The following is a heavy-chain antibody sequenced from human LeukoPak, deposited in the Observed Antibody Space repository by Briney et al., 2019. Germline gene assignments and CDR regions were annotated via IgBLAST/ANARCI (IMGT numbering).Heavy chain of an antibody. J-gene: IGHJ5*02. CDR2: ISYDGSNK. Sequence: PGGSLRLSCAASGFTFSNYWIHWVRQAPGKGLEWVAVISYDGSNKYYADSVKGRFTISRDNSKNTLYLQMNSLRAEDTAVYYCARDSYQDYYGRFDPWGQGTLVIVSS. CDR1: GFTFSNYW. CDR3: ARDSYQDYYGRFDP. D-gene: IGHD3-10*01. V-gene: IGHV3-30-3*01.